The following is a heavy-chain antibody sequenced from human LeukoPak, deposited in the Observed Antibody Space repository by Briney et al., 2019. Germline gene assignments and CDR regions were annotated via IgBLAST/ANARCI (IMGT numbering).Heavy chain of an antibody. Sequence: PSQTLSLTCTVSGGSISSGDYYWSWIRQPPGKGLEWIGYIYYSGSTYYNPSLKSRVTISVDTSKNQFSLKLSSVTAADTAVYYYARASIQLWLGNAFDIWGQGTMVTVSS. V-gene: IGHV4-30-4*08. CDR1: GGSISSGDYY. D-gene: IGHD5-18*01. CDR2: IYYSGST. J-gene: IGHJ3*02. CDR3: ARASIQLWLGNAFDI.